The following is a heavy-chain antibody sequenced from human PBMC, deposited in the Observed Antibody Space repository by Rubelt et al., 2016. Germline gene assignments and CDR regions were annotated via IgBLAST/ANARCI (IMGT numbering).Heavy chain of an antibody. CDR1: GDSISSYY. CDR3: ARLAQQVHSFDY. J-gene: IGHJ4*02. Sequence: QVQLQESGPGLVKPSGTLSLTCTVSGDSISSYYWSWIRQPPGTGPEWIGYIYYSGSTYYHPSLNTRITISVATSKNQVSRGLAAGTAADTAVYYWARLAQQVHSFDYWGQGTLVTVSS. V-gene: IGHV4-59*08. CDR2: IYYSGST. D-gene: IGHD6-13*01.